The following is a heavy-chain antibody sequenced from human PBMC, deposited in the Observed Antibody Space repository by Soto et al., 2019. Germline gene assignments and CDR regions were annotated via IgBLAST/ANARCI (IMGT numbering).Heavy chain of an antibody. CDR2: IYYSGST. Sequence: SETLSLTCTVSGGSISSGAYYWSWIRQPPGKGLEWIGYIYYSGSTYYNPSLKSRVTISVDTSKNQFSLKLSSVTAADTAVYYCARATYYDILTGYYTDFDYWGQGTLVTVSS. CDR1: GGSISSGAYY. V-gene: IGHV4-30-4*01. D-gene: IGHD3-9*01. J-gene: IGHJ4*02. CDR3: ARATYYDILTGYYTDFDY.